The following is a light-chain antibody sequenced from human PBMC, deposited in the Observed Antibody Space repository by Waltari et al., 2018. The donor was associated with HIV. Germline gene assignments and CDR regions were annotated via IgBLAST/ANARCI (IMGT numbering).Light chain of an antibody. J-gene: IGLJ1*01. CDR1: SGNIASSY. V-gene: IGLV6-57*01. CDR3: QSHDNKIFYV. Sequence: NFILTQPHSVSESPGKTVTISCTRSSGNIASSYVQWYQQRPGSSPTTVIYANNQRPSGVPDRSSGSIDSSSTSASLTISGLRTEDEADYYCQSHDNKIFYVFGGGTYVTVL. CDR2: ANN.